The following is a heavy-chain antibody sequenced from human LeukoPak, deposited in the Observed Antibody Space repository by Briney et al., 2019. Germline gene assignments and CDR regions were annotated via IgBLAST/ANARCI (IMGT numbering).Heavy chain of an antibody. V-gene: IGHV4-34*01. CDR2: INHSGTT. J-gene: IGHJ6*03. D-gene: IGHD2-15*01. CDR3: ARLGLCSGGSCPYYLYYMDV. Sequence: PSETLSLTCAVYGGSFSDYYWNWIRQPPGKGLEWIGEINHSGTTNYNPSLKSRVTISAETSKNEFSLKLSSVTAADTAVYYCARLGLCSGGSCPYYLYYMDVWGKGTTVTVSS. CDR1: GGSFSDYY.